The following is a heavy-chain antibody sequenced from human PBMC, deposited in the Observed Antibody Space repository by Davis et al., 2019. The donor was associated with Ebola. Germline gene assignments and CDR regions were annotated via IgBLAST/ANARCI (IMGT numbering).Heavy chain of an antibody. V-gene: IGHV4-59*01. Sequence: PGGSLRLSCTVSGASISSYYWSWIRQPPGKGLEWIGYIYYSGSTNYNPSLKSRVTISVDTSKNQFSLKLSSVTAADTAVYYCARYLMVQGVSNWFDPWGQGTLVTVSS. CDR2: IYYSGST. D-gene: IGHD3-10*01. CDR3: ARYLMVQGVSNWFDP. CDR1: GASISSYY. J-gene: IGHJ5*02.